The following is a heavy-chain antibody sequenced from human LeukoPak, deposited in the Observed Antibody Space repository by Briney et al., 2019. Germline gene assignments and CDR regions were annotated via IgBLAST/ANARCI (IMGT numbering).Heavy chain of an antibody. CDR2: IYSSGSR. CDR3: ARLNGDGFDI. Sequence: SETLSLTCTVSGDSLDGHYWYWIRQPAGKGLEWIGRIYSSGSRNYAPSLKSRVTMSIDTSKKSLSLKLNTVTAADTAVYYCARLNGDGFDIWGQGAKATVSS. J-gene: IGHJ3*02. D-gene: IGHD2-8*01. CDR1: GDSLDGHY. V-gene: IGHV4-4*07.